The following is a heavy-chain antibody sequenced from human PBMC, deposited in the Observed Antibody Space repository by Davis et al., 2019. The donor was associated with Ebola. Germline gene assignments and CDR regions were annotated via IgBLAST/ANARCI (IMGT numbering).Heavy chain of an antibody. V-gene: IGHV4-59*12. J-gene: IGHJ4*02. CDR1: GGYISGYY. D-gene: IGHD6-13*01. CDR3: ARAYSSSSLFY. Sequence: SETLSLTCTVSGGYISGYYWSWIRQPPGKGLEWIGNLYHGGGTNYSPSLKSRLTISVDTSKNQFSLKLSSVTAADTAVYYCARAYSSSSLFYWGQGTLVTVSS. CDR2: LYHGGGT.